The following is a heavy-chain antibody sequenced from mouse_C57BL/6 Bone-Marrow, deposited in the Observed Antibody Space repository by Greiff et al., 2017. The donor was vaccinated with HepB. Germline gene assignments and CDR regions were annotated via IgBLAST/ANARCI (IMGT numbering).Heavy chain of an antibody. Sequence: VQLQQPGAELVKPGASVKMSCKASGYTFTSYWITWVKQRPGQGLEWIGDIYPGSGSTNYNEKFKSKATLTVDTSSSTAYMQLSSLTSEDSAVYYCAGCYYGSSYPLAMDYWGQGTSVTVSS. CDR1: GYTFTSYW. V-gene: IGHV1-55*01. J-gene: IGHJ4*01. D-gene: IGHD1-1*01. CDR3: AGCYYGSSYPLAMDY. CDR2: IYPGSGST.